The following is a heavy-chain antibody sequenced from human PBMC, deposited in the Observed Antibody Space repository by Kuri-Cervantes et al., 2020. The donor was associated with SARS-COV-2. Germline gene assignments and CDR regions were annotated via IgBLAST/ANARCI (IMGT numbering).Heavy chain of an antibody. CDR3: AREPRNYDFWKVDYYYYGMDV. V-gene: IGHV1-58*02. D-gene: IGHD3-3*01. CDR2: IVVGSLKT. Sequence: SVKVSCKASGFTFNSSAMQWVRQARGQRLEWIGSIVVGSLKTNNAQKFQERVSIARDMSTRIVYMELSSLRSEDTAVYYCAREPRNYDFWKVDYYYYGMDVWGQGTTVTVSS. CDR1: GFTFNSSA. J-gene: IGHJ6*02.